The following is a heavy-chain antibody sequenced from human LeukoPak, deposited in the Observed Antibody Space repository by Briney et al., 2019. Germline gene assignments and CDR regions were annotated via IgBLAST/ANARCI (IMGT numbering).Heavy chain of an antibody. CDR1: GYTFTSYG. D-gene: IGHD3-3*01. Sequence: ASVKVSCKASGYTFTSYGISWVRQAPGQGLEWMGWISAYNGNTNYAQKLQGRVTMTTDTPTSTAYMELRSLRSDDTAVYYCATNPYYDFWSGYYLPPDYWGQGTLVTVSS. CDR2: ISAYNGNT. V-gene: IGHV1-18*01. J-gene: IGHJ4*02. CDR3: ATNPYYDFWSGYYLPPDY.